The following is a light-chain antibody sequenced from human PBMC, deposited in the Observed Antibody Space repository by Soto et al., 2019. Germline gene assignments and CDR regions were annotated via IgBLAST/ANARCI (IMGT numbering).Light chain of an antibody. CDR3: QHYRSSWT. V-gene: IGKV3-20*01. CDR2: GTS. Sequence: EIVLTQSPGTLSLSPGERATLSCRASQSVSSSFLAWYQQNPGQPPRLLIYGTSSRATGIPERFSGSGSGTDFTLTISRLEPEDFAVYYGQHYRSSWTFGRGTKVEVK. CDR1: QSVSSSF. J-gene: IGKJ1*01.